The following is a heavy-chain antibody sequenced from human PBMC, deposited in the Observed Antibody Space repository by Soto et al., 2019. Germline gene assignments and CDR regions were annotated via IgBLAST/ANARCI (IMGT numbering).Heavy chain of an antibody. CDR2: ISSSSSTI. J-gene: IGHJ6*02. V-gene: IGHV3-48*01. CDR1: GFTFSSYS. D-gene: IGHD2-2*01. Sequence: EVQLVESGGGLVQPGGSLRLSCAASGFTFSSYSMNWVRQAPGKGLEWVSYISSSSSTIYYADSVKGRFTISRDNAENSLYLQMNSLRAEDTAVYYCAREGDIVVVPADYYYGMDVWGQGTTVTVSS. CDR3: AREGDIVVVPADYYYGMDV.